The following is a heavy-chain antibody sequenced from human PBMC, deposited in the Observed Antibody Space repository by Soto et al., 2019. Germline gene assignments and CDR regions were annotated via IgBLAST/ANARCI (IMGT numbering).Heavy chain of an antibody. J-gene: IGHJ4*02. V-gene: IGHV4-4*07. Sequence: PSETLSLTCTVSGGSISSYYWSWIRQPAGKGLEWIGRIYTSGSTNYNPSLKSRVTMSVDTSKNQFSLKLSSVTAADTAVYYCARGQREYYDSSGYYSFDYWGQGTLVTISS. CDR1: GGSISSYY. D-gene: IGHD3-22*01. CDR2: IYTSGST. CDR3: ARGQREYYDSSGYYSFDY.